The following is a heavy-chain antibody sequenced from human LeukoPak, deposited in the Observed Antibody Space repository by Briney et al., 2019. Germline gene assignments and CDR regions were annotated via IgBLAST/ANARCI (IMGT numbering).Heavy chain of an antibody. D-gene: IGHD6-13*01. V-gene: IGHV4-4*02. J-gene: IGHJ4*02. CDR3: AKMIAAAARDDY. CDR2: IYHSGST. Sequence: PSETLSLTCAVSGGSISSSNWWGWVRQPPGKGLEWIGEIYHSGSTNYNPSLKSRVTISVDKSKNQFSLKLSSVTAADTAVYYCAKMIAAAARDDYWGQGTLVTVSS. CDR1: GGSISSSNW.